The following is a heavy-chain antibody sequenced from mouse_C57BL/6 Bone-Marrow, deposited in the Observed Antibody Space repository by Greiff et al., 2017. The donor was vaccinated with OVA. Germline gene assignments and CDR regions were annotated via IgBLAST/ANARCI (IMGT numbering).Heavy chain of an antibody. CDR2: ISSGGDYI. CDR1: GFTFSSYA. D-gene: IGHD2-14*01. V-gene: IGHV5-9-1*02. CDR3: TRIYRIYAMDY. Sequence: EVQRVESGEGLVKPGGSLKLSCAASGFTFSSYAMSWVRQTPEKRLEWVAYISSGGDYIYYADTVKGRFTISRDNARNTLYLQMSSLKSEDTAMYYCTRIYRIYAMDYWGQGTSVTVSS. J-gene: IGHJ4*01.